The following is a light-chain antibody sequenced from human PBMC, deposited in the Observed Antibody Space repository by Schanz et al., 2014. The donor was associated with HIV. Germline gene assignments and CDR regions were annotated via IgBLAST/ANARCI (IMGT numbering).Light chain of an antibody. CDR1: RSNIGTGFD. V-gene: IGLV1-40*01. Sequence: QSVLTQPPSVSGAPGQRVTISCTGTRSNIGTGFDVHWYQLLPGTAPKVLIFANTHRPSGVPDRFSGSKSGTSASLAITGLQAEDEADYYCAAWDDSLSEGVFGGGTKLTVL. J-gene: IGLJ3*02. CDR3: AAWDDSLSEGV. CDR2: ANT.